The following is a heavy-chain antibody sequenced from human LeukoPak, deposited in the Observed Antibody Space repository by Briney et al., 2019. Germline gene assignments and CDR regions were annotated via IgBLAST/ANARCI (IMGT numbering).Heavy chain of an antibody. CDR1: GGSISSYY. CDR3: ARVDKRYSYGYWFDP. D-gene: IGHD5-18*01. V-gene: IGHV4-59*01. Sequence: SETLSLTCTVSGGSISSYYWSWIRQPPGKGLEWIGYIYYSGSTNYNPSLKSRVTISVDTSKNQFSLKLSSVTAADTAVYYCARVDKRYSYGYWFDPWGQGTLVTVSS. CDR2: IYYSGST. J-gene: IGHJ5*02.